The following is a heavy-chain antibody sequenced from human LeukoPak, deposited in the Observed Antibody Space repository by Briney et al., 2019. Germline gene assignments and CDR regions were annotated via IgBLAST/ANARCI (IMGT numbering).Heavy chain of an antibody. CDR2: IYNIGST. V-gene: IGHV4-61*01. CDR3: ATDIKRGDGYNYDS. J-gene: IGHJ5*01. CDR1: GGSVSSDTYY. D-gene: IGHD5-24*01. Sequence: SETLSLTCTVSGGSVSSDTYYWSWIRQPPGKGLGYIGYIYNIGSTNYNPSLKSRVTISVDTSKNQFSLKLTSVTAADTAVYYCATDIKRGDGYNYDSWGQGTLVTISS.